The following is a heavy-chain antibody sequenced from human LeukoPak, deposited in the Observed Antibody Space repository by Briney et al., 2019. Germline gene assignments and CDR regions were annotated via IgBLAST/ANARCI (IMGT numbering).Heavy chain of an antibody. CDR1: GGTSNSHA. CDR3: ATTNDGGGYQWGDFFDF. V-gene: IGHV1-69*10. D-gene: IGHD5-12*01. J-gene: IGHJ4*02. CDR2: IIPNLGTT. Sequence: SVKVSCKASGGTSNSHAISWVRQARGHGLEWMGGIIPNLGTTNRAQNFQDRVTLTADKSTNTAYMELTSLTSDDTAVYYCATTNDGGGYQWGDFFDFWGQGTLVTVYS.